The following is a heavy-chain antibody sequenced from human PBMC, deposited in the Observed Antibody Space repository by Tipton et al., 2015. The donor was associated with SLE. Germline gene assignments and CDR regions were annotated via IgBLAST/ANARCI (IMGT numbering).Heavy chain of an antibody. Sequence: TLSLTCTVSGGSISSYYWSWVWQHPGKGLEWIGYIYYSGSTNYNPSLKSRVTMSVDTSKNQFSLKMSSVTAADTAVYYCASDTPYRSSSDYGGQATLVTVCS. J-gene: IGHJ4*02. V-gene: IGHV4-59*12. CDR3: ASDTPYRSSSDY. CDR1: GGSISSYY. CDR2: IYYSGST. D-gene: IGHD6-6*01.